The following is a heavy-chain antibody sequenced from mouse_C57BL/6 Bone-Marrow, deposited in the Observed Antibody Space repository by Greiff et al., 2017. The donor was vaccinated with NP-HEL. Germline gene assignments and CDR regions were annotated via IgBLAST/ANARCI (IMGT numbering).Heavy chain of an antibody. D-gene: IGHD2-14*01. J-gene: IGHJ2*01. CDR2: ISNGGGST. CDR1: GFTFSDYY. V-gene: IGHV5-12*01. Sequence: EVKLMESGGGLVQPGGSLKLSCAASGFTFSDYYMYWVRQTPEKRLEWVAYISNGGGSTYYPDTVKGRFTISRDNAKNTLYLQMSRLKSEDTAMYYCARQGYYYFDYWGQGTTLTVSS. CDR3: ARQGYYYFDY.